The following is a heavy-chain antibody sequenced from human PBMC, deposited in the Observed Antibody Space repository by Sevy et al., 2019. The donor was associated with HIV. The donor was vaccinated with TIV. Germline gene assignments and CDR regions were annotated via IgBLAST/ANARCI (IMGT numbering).Heavy chain of an antibody. CDR1: GFTFNTYW. CDR2: INPDGSEK. V-gene: IGHV3-7*01. Sequence: GGSLRLSCVASGFTFNTYWMTWVRQAPGKGLEWVANINPDGSEKDYVLSLKGRFTVSRDNAETSLYLHMNSLRVEDTAVYFCARLLWDVVVVPGTTPGQYFDYWGQGTLVTVSS. J-gene: IGHJ4*02. D-gene: IGHD2-2*01. CDR3: ARLLWDVVVVPGTTPGQYFDY.